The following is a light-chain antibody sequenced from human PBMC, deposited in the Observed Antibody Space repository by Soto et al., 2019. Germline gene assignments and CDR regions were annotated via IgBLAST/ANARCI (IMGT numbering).Light chain of an antibody. CDR3: QKYDSYPIS. V-gene: IGKV1D-16*01. Sequence: DIQISHNPCSLSASVGGRVTITCRASQGIRKLLVWYQQKPEKAPKSLLYGTSNLERGVPSRFSGSGSGTDYTLTIISLQPEDFATYYCQKYDSYPISFGQGTRLEIK. CDR1: QGIRKL. CDR2: GTS. J-gene: IGKJ5*01.